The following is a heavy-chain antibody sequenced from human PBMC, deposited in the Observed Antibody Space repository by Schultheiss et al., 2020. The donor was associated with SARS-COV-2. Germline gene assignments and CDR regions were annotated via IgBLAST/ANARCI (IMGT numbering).Heavy chain of an antibody. V-gene: IGHV4-61*05. CDR2: IYYSGST. CDR3: ARGLPAAGGGVWFDP. Sequence: SETLSLTCTVSGGSISSSSYYWSWIRQPPGKGLEWIGYIYYSGSTNYNPSLKSRVTMSVDTSKNQFSLKLSSVTAADTAVYYCARGLPAAGGGVWFDPWGQGTLVTVS. D-gene: IGHD2-2*01. J-gene: IGHJ5*02. CDR1: GGSISSSSYY.